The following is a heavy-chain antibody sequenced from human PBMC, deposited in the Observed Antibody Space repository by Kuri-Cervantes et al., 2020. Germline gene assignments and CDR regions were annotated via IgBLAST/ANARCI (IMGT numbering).Heavy chain of an antibody. CDR3: ARDILAAAGTS. CDR1: GFTFSSYG. D-gene: IGHD6-13*01. CDR2: IWYDGSNK. Sequence: LSLTCAASGFTFSSYGMHWVRQAPGKGLEWVAVIWYDGSNKYYADSVKGRFTISRDNSKNTLYLQMNSLRAEDTAVYYCARDILAAAGTSWGQGTLVTVSS. V-gene: IGHV3-33*08. J-gene: IGHJ4*02.